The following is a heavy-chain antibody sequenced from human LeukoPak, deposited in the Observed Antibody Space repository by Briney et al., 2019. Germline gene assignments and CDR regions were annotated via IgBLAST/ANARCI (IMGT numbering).Heavy chain of an antibody. V-gene: IGHV3-23*01. CDR1: GFTFSSYA. CDR2: ISGNGGRT. Sequence: GSLRLSCAASGFTFSSYAMSLVRQAPGKGLELVSAISGNGGRTYYADSVKGRFTISRDNSKNTLYMQMNSLRAEDTAVYYCAKIPTSSHYCSGGSCFPYNWFDPWGQGTLVTVSS. CDR3: AKIPTSSHYCSGGSCFPYNWFDP. J-gene: IGHJ5*02. D-gene: IGHD2-15*01.